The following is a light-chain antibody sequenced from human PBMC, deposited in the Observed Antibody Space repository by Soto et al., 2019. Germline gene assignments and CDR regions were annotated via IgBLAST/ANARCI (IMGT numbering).Light chain of an antibody. V-gene: IGKV1-5*03. CDR3: QQRSSWPPT. Sequence: DIHMTQSPSTVSASLGDRVTITCRASQSISSWLAWYQQKPGKAPKLLIYKASSLESGVPSRFSGSGSGTEFTLTISSLQPDDFAVYYCQQRSSWPPTFGQGTRLEI. CDR2: KAS. CDR1: QSISSW. J-gene: IGKJ5*01.